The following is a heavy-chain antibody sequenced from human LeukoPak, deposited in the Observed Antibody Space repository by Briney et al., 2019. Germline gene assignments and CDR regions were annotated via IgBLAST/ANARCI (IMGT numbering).Heavy chain of an antibody. Sequence: SETLSLTCTVSGGSININYWSWIRQPPGKGLEWIGYVHYSGSTNYNPSLESRVTISLDPSKTQFSLQLTSVTAADTAVYFCARGIRPDGGDFWGQGTLVVVSS. CDR1: GGSININY. CDR3: ARGIRPDGGDF. V-gene: IGHV4-59*13. J-gene: IGHJ4*02. CDR2: VHYSGST.